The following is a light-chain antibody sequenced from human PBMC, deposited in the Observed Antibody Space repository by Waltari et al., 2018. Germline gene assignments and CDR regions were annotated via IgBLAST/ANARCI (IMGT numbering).Light chain of an antibody. J-gene: IGLJ1*01. Sequence: SYELTQTPSVSVSPGQTARITCSGHDLPRKYAYWFQQKSRQAPRLVIYEDTKRPSGIPERFSGSSSGTVATLTITGAQVDDEADYYCYSSDSTGLRVFGGGTTVVVL. CDR3: YSSDSTGLRV. CDR1: DLPRKY. V-gene: IGLV3-10*01. CDR2: EDT.